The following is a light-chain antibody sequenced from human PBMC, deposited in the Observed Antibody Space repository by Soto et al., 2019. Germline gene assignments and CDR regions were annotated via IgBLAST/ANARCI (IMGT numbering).Light chain of an antibody. Sequence: QSVLTQPPSVSGAPGQRVTISCTGTSSYIGAGYDVHWYQQLPGTAPKLLIYGNSNRPSGVPDRFSGSKSGTSVSLAITGLQAEDEADHYCQSYDSSLSGSVFGGGTKLTVL. V-gene: IGLV1-40*01. CDR2: GNS. CDR1: SSYIGAGYD. J-gene: IGLJ3*02. CDR3: QSYDSSLSGSV.